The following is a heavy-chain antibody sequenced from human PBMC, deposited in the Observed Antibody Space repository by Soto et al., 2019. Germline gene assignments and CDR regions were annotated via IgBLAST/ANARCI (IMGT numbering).Heavy chain of an antibody. CDR3: ARDNPPFDP. Sequence: SLKLSCKSSGYTFTSYVMSWVRQAPGQGLEWMGWISAYNGNTKYAQKVQGRVTMTTDTSTNTAYMELRSLRSDDTAVYCCARDNPPFDPWGQGTLVTVSS. V-gene: IGHV1-18*01. CDR1: GYTFTSYV. CDR2: ISAYNGNT. J-gene: IGHJ5*02.